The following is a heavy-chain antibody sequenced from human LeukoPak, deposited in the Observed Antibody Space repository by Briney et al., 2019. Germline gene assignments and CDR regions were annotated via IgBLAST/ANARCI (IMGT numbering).Heavy chain of an antibody. Sequence: GGSLRLSCSASGFTFSRYAMNWVRQAPGKGLEYVSAINNNRGTTYYADSVKGRFTISRDNSKNTLYLHMSSLRPEDTAVYFRLIDDGEGYFYVWGRGTMVTVS. V-gene: IGHV3-64D*06. D-gene: IGHD4-17*01. CDR2: INNNRGTT. J-gene: IGHJ4*02. CDR3: LIDDGEGYFYV. CDR1: GFTFSRYA.